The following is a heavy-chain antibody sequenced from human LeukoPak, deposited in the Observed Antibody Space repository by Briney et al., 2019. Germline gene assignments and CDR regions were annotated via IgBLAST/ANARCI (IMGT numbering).Heavy chain of an antibody. V-gene: IGHV1-18*01. CDR1: GYTFTSYG. J-gene: IGHJ4*02. CDR2: ISAYNGNT. CDR3: ARVGPPTTTVTTFDY. D-gene: IGHD4-17*01. Sequence: ASVKVSCKASGYTFTSYGISWVRQAPGQGLEWMGWISAYNGNTNYAQMLQGRVTMTTDTSTSTAYMELRSLRSDDTAVYYCARVGPPTTTVTTFDYWGQGTLVTVSS.